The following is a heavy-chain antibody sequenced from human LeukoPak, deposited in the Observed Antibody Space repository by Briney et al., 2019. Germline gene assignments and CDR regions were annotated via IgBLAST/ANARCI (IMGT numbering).Heavy chain of an antibody. CDR1: GFTVSSNY. D-gene: IGHD2-8*02. J-gene: IGHJ4*02. CDR3: ARETGRGYSFDY. V-gene: IGHV3-53*01. Sequence: GGSLRLSCAASGFTVSSNYMSWVRQAPGKGLEWVSVIYSGGSTYYADSVKGRFTISRDNSKSTLYLQMNSLRAEDTAVYYCARETGRGYSFDYWGQGTLVTVSS. CDR2: IYSGGST.